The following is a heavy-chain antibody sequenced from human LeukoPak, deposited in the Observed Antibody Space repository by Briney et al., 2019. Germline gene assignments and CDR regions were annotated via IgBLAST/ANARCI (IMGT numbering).Heavy chain of an antibody. CDR2: IIPIFGTA. CDR3: AKVAAGTEIYYYYYMDV. CDR1: GYTFTSYA. Sequence: SVKVSCKASGYTFTSYAISWVRQAPGQGFEWMGGIIPIFGTANYAQKFQGRVTITADESTSTAYMELSSLRSEDTAVYYCAKVAAGTEIYYYYYMDVWGKGTTVTVSS. V-gene: IGHV1-69*13. D-gene: IGHD6-13*01. J-gene: IGHJ6*03.